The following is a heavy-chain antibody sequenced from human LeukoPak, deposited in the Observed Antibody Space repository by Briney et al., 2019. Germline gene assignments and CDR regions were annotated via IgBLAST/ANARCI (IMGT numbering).Heavy chain of an antibody. CDR2: IIPIFGTA. V-gene: IGHV1-69*05. D-gene: IGHD4-11*01. CDR3: ARSASYSNYGAYYYYYYMDV. J-gene: IGHJ6*03. Sequence: SVNVSCKASGGTFSSYAISWVRQAPGQGLEWMGGIIPIFGTANYAQKFQGRVTITTDESTSTAYMELSSLRSEDTAVYYCARSASYSNYGAYYYYYYMDVWGKGTTVTVSS. CDR1: GGTFSSYA.